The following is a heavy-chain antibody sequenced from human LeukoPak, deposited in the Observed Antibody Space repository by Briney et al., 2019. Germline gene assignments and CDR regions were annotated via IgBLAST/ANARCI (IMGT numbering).Heavy chain of an antibody. CDR1: GGSFSGYY. CDR3: ARGRDSSGWRPSDFYYYGMDV. V-gene: IGHV4-34*01. Sequence: SETLSLTCAVYGGSFSGYYWSWIRQPPGKGLEWIGEINHSGSTNYNPSFKSRVTISVDTSKNQFSLKLSSVTAADTAVYYCARGRDSSGWRPSDFYYYGMDVWGKGTTVTVSS. D-gene: IGHD6-19*01. CDR2: INHSGST. J-gene: IGHJ6*04.